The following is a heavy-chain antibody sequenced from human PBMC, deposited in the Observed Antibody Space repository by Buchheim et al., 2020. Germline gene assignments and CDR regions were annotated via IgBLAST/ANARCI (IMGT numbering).Heavy chain of an antibody. J-gene: IGHJ4*02. CDR1: ALTFSDYE. V-gene: IGHV3-48*03. CDR3: SRGRTPWGMPVAGSLDY. CDR2: ISNSGIAI. D-gene: IGHD6-19*01. Sequence: EVQLVESGGGLIQPGGSLRLSCEASALTFSDYEMNWLRQAPGKGLEWVSYISNSGIAIYYADSVRGRFTISRDNAKKSLYLLMNSLRVEDTAVYYCSRGRTPWGMPVAGSLDYWGLGTL.